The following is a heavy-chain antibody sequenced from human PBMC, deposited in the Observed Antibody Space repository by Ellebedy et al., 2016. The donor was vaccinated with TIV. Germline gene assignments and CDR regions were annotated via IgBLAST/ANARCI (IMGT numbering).Heavy chain of an antibody. CDR3: ARVEVLLWFGADLYNWFDP. CDR2: INPSGGST. Sequence: ASVKVSXXASGYTFTRYYMHWVRQAPGQGLEWMGIINPSGGSTSYAQKFQGRVTMTRDTSTSTVYMELSSLRSEDTAVYYCARVEVLLWFGADLYNWFDPWGQGTLVTVSS. J-gene: IGHJ5*02. V-gene: IGHV1-46*01. CDR1: GYTFTRYY. D-gene: IGHD3-10*01.